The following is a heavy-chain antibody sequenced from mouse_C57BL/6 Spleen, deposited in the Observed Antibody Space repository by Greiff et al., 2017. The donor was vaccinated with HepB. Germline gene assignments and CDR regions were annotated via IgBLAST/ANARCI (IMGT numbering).Heavy chain of an antibody. CDR2: IYPGNSDT. V-gene: IGHV1-5*01. J-gene: IGHJ3*01. CDR3: TSPYYDYDWFAY. CDR1: GYTFTSYW. Sequence: EVQLQQSGTVLARPGASVKMSCKTSGYTFTSYWMHWVKQRPGQGLEWIGAIYPGNSDTSYNQKFKGKAKLTAVTSASTAYMELSSLTNEDSAVYYCTSPYYDYDWFAYWGQGTLVTVSA. D-gene: IGHD2-4*01.